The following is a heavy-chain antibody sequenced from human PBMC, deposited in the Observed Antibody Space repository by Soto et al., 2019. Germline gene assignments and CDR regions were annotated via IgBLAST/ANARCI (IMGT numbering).Heavy chain of an antibody. CDR2: INPSGGST. CDR3: ARDLKRYSSSSGYYYYYGMDV. V-gene: IGHV1-46*01. Sequence: ASVKVSCKASGYTFTSYYMHWVRQAPRQGLEWMGLINPSGGSTSYAQKFQGRVTMTRDTSTSTVYMELSSLRSEDTAVYYCARDLKRYSSSSGYYYYYGMDVWGQGTTVTVSS. D-gene: IGHD6-6*01. J-gene: IGHJ6*02. CDR1: GYTFTSYY.